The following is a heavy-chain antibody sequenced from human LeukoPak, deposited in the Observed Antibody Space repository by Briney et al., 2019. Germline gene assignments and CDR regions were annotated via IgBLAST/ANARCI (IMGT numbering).Heavy chain of an antibody. J-gene: IGHJ4*02. V-gene: IGHV3-23*01. Sequence: GGSLRLSCAASGFTFSSDAMNWVRHAPGKGLQCVSALSGSVLSKYYADSVRGRFTISRENSKNLLYLQMDSLGAEDTAIYYCEKGISRSSSWTFDYWGQGTLVTVSS. CDR2: LSGSVLSK. CDR3: EKGISRSSSWTFDY. CDR1: GFTFSSDA. D-gene: IGHD6-13*01.